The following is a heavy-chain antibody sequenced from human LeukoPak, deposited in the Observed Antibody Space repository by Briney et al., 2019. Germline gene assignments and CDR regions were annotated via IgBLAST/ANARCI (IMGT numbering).Heavy chain of an antibody. V-gene: IGHV3-21*01. Sequence: GGSLRLSCAASGFNFSSYSMNWVRQAPGKGLDWVSSISSSSSYIYYADSVKGRFTISRDNAKNSLYLQMNSLRVEDTAVYYFARPPYGYYGGYFDYWGQGTLVTVSS. CDR1: GFNFSSYS. D-gene: IGHD4-17*01. J-gene: IGHJ4*02. CDR3: ARPPYGYYGGYFDY. CDR2: ISSSSSYI.